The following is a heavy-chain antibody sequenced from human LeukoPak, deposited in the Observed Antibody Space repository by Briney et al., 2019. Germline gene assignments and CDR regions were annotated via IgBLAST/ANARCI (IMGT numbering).Heavy chain of an antibody. CDR2: IYTSGST. D-gene: IGHD6-13*01. V-gene: IGHV4-61*02. J-gene: IGHJ5*02. Sequence: PSETLSLTCTVSGGSISSGSYYWSWIRQPAGKGLEWIGRIYTSGSTNYNPSLKSRVTIPVDTSKNQFSLKLSSVTAADTAVYYCARGNPWGAAAGTLGIDWFDPWGQGTLVTVSP. CDR3: ARGNPWGAAAGTLGIDWFDP. CDR1: GGSISSGSYY.